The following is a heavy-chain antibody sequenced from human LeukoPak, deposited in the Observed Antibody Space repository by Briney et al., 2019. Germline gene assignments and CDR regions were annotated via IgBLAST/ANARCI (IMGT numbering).Heavy chain of an antibody. V-gene: IGHV1-2*02. Sequence: ASVTVSCKASGYTFTGYYMHWVRQAPGQGLGWMGWINPDSGGTKYAQKFQGRVTMSRDTSSSTVYMELSRLTFDDTAVYYCAREGKYSSSLDYWGQGTLVTVSS. CDR1: GYTFTGYY. D-gene: IGHD6-13*01. CDR3: AREGKYSSSLDY. CDR2: INPDSGGT. J-gene: IGHJ4*02.